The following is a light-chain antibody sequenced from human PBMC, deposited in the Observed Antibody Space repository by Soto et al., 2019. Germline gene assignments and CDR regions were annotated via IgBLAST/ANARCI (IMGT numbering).Light chain of an antibody. V-gene: IGKV3-15*01. J-gene: IGKJ4*01. CDR3: QQRSNWPLLT. CDR2: GAS. Sequence: DIVMTQSPATLSVAPGERVTFSCRASQGVSRKLAWYQHKPGQAPRLLISGASTGATGIPARFSGSGSGTDFTLTISSLEPEDFAVYYCQQRSNWPLLTFGGGTKVDIK. CDR1: QGVSRK.